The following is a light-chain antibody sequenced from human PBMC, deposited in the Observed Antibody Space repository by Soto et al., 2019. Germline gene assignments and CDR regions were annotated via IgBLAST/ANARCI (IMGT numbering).Light chain of an antibody. CDR3: QQYNSYQWT. CDR2: DAS. V-gene: IGKV1-5*01. Sequence: DIQMTQSPSTLSASVGDRVTITCRASQRISSWLAWYQQKPGKAPKLQIYDASRLESGVPSRFSGSGSGTEFTLAISSLQPDDFATYYCQQYNSYQWTFGQGTKVEIK. J-gene: IGKJ1*01. CDR1: QRISSW.